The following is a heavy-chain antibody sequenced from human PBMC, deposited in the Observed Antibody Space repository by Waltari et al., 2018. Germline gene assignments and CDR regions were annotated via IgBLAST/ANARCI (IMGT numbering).Heavy chain of an antibody. V-gene: IGHV3-23*04. CDR2: ISGSGGST. D-gene: IGHD6-19*01. CDR3: AKGVQAVAGKTDYFDY. CDR1: GFTFSSYA. Sequence: EVQLVESGGGLVQPGGSLRLSCAASGFTFSSYAMSWVRQAPGKGLEWVSAISGSGGSTYYADSVKGRFTISRDNSKNTLYLQMNSLRAEDTAVYYCAKGVQAVAGKTDYFDYWGQGTLVTVSS. J-gene: IGHJ4*02.